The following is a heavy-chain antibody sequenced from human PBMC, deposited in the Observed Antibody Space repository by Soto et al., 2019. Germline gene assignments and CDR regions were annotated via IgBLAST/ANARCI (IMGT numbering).Heavy chain of an antibody. CDR2: ISSSSSYI. J-gene: IGHJ5*02. V-gene: IGHV3-21*01. CDR3: ARDRAIAVAGIFWFDP. Sequence: PGGSLRLSCAASGFTFSSYSMNWVRRAPGKGLEWVSSISSSSSYIYYADSVKGRFTISRDNAKNSLYLQMNSLRAEDTAVYYCARDRAIAVAGIFWFDPWGQGTLVTVS. CDR1: GFTFSSYS. D-gene: IGHD6-19*01.